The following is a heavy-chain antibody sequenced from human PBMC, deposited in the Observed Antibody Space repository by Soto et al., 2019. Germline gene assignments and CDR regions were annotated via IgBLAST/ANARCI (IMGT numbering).Heavy chain of an antibody. CDR2: IYYSGST. Sequence: SETLSLTCTVSGGSISSGGYYWSWIRQHPGKGLEWIGYIYYSGSTYYNPSLKSRVTISVDTSKNQFSLKLSSVTAADTAVYYCARVVEYEWLLDYWGQGTLVSVSS. CDR1: GGSISSGGYY. D-gene: IGHD3-3*01. CDR3: ARVVEYEWLLDY. J-gene: IGHJ4*02. V-gene: IGHV4-31*03.